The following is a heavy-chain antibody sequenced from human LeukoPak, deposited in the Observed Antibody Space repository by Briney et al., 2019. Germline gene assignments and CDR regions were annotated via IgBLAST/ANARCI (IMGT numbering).Heavy chain of an antibody. CDR3: ARDPMAYYYFDY. J-gene: IGHJ4*02. V-gene: IGHV1-2*02. D-gene: IGHD3-16*01. CDR1: GYTFTSYD. Sequence: ASVKVSCKASGYTFTSYDINWVRQATGQGLEWMGWINPNSGGTNYAQKFQGRVTMTRDTSISTAYMELSRLRSDDTAVYYCARDPMAYYYFDYWGQGTLVTVSS. CDR2: INPNSGGT.